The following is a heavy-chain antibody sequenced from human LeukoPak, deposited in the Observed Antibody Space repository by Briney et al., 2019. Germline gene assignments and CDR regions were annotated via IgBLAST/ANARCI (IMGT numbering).Heavy chain of an antibody. D-gene: IGHD3-10*01. CDR2: ISAYNGNT. CDR3: ARGVGVYYGSGVGYYMDV. V-gene: IGHV1-18*01. J-gene: IGHJ6*03. Sequence: ASVKVSCKASGYTFTSCGISWVRQAPGQGLEWMGWISAYNGNTNYAQKLQGRVTMTTDTSTSTAYMELRSLRSDDTAVYYCARGVGVYYGSGVGYYMDVWGKGTTVTVSS. CDR1: GYTFTSCG.